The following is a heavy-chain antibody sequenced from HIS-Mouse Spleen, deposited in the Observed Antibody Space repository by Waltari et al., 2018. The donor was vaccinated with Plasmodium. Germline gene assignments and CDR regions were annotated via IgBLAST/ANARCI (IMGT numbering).Heavy chain of an antibody. J-gene: IGHJ4*02. CDR2: IDWDVDK. CDR3: ARHKKRGQLVRGYFDY. D-gene: IGHD6-6*01. CDR1: GFSLSTSGMC. Sequence: QVTLRESGPALVKPTQTLTLTCTFSGFSLSTSGMCVSWIRQPPGKALAWLARIDWDVDKYYSKSLKTMLTISKDTSKNQVVLTMTNMDPVDTATYYCARHKKRGQLVRGYFDYWGQGTLVTVSS. V-gene: IGHV2-70*15.